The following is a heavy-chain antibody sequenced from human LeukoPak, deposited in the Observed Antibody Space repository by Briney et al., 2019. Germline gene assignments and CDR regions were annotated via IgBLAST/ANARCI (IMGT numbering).Heavy chain of an antibody. CDR3: ARDFTSKNWFDT. D-gene: IGHD2/OR15-2a*01. V-gene: IGHV4-4*07. CDR2: FYSSGST. J-gene: IGHJ5*02. Sequence: PSETLSLTCTLFGGSITTYSWSWIRQPAGGGLEWIGRFYSSGSTAYNPSLKSRVTMSVDTSKNQVSLKLSSVTAADTAIYYCARDFTSKNWFDTWGQGTLVTVSS. CDR1: GGSITTYS.